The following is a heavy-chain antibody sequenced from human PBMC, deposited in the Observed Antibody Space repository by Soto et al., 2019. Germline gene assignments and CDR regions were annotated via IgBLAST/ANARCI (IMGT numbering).Heavy chain of an antibody. Sequence: PGESLKISCKGSGYSFTSYWIGWVRQMPGKGLEWMGIIYPGDSDTRYSPSFQGQVTISADKSISTAYLQWRSLKASDTAMYYCARKIGATPSSDAFHIWGQGTMVTVSS. CDR2: IYPGDSDT. V-gene: IGHV5-51*01. D-gene: IGHD1-26*01. J-gene: IGHJ3*02. CDR1: GYSFTSYW. CDR3: ARKIGATPSSDAFHI.